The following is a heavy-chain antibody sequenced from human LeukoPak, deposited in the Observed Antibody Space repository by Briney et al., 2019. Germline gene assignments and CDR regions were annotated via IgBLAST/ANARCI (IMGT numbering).Heavy chain of an antibody. J-gene: IGHJ6*02. Sequence: GGSLRLSCAASGFTLSSYGMHWVRHAPGKGLEWVALIWYDETNKYYGDAVKRRFTISRENSKNTLCLQMNRLRAEDTALYFCSSHPSGAPYDMDVWGRGTTVTVSS. CDR3: SSHPSGAPYDMDV. CDR1: GFTLSSYG. CDR2: IWYDETNK. V-gene: IGHV3-33*01.